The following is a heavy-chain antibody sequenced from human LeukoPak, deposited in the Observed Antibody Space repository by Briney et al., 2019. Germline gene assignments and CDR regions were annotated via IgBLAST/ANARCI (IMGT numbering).Heavy chain of an antibody. CDR3: ARAPGGYGSGSRGAFDI. Sequence: SETLSLTCSVSGGSMSSHYWSWIRQPPGKGLEWIGYIYYRGSTNYNPSLESRVTISVDTSKNHFSLRLSSVTAADSAVYYCARAPGGYGSGSRGAFDIWGQGTMVTVSS. J-gene: IGHJ3*02. D-gene: IGHD3-10*01. CDR2: IYYRGST. V-gene: IGHV4-59*11. CDR1: GGSMSSHY.